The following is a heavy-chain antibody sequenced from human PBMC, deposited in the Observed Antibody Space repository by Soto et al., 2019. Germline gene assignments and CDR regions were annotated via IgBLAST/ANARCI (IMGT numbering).Heavy chain of an antibody. CDR3: ARANSNYDFWSGPYYMDV. CDR1: GIMFSDTW. V-gene: IGHV3-15*01. Sequence: GGSLRLSCAVSGIMFSDTWMNWVRQAPGKGLEWVGIFRGKPDSGITDYAAPVKGRFTISRDNSKNTLYLQMNSLRAEDTAVYYCARANSNYDFWSGPYYMDVWGKGTTVTVSS. D-gene: IGHD3-3*01. J-gene: IGHJ6*03. CDR2: FRGKPDSGIT.